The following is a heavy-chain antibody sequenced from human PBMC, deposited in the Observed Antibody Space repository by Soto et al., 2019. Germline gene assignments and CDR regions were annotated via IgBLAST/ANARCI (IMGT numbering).Heavy chain of an antibody. Sequence: GGSLRLSCAASGFTFSSYWMSWVRQAPGKGLEWVANIKQDGSEKYYVDSVKGRFTISRDNAKNSLYLQMDSLRAEDTAVYYCAKGRAPFKDDSNYLPDYWGQGTLVTVSS. D-gene: IGHD4-4*01. CDR2: IKQDGSEK. V-gene: IGHV3-7*01. CDR1: GFTFSSYW. J-gene: IGHJ4*02. CDR3: AKGRAPFKDDSNYLPDY.